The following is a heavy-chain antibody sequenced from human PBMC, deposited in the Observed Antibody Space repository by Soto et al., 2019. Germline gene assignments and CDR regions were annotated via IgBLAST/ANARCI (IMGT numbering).Heavy chain of an antibody. CDR3: AAWSGYYGAYNWFDP. V-gene: IGHV4-31*03. CDR2: IYYSGST. Sequence: SETLSLTCTVSGGSISSGGYYWSWIRQHPGKGLEWIGYIYYSGSTYYNPSLKSRVTISVDTSKNQFSLKLSSVTAADTAVYYCAAWSGYYGAYNWFDPWGQGTLVTVSS. J-gene: IGHJ5*02. D-gene: IGHD3-3*01. CDR1: GGSISSGGYY.